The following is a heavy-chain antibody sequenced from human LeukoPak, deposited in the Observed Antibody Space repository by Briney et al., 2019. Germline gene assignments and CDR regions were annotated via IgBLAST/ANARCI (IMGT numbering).Heavy chain of an antibody. CDR2: IYSGGST. J-gene: IGHJ4*02. Sequence: PGGSLRLSCAASGFTVSSNYMSWVRQAPGKRLEWVSVIYSGGSTYYADSVKGRFTISRDSSKNTLYLQMNSLRAEDTAVYYCARAEQLLLDYWGQGTLVTVSS. CDR1: GFTVSSNY. CDR3: ARAEQLLLDY. V-gene: IGHV3-66*02. D-gene: IGHD6-6*01.